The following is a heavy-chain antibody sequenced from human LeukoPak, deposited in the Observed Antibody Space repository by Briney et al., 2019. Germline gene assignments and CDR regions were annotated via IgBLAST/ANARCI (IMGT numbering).Heavy chain of an antibody. CDR1: GFTFSSYE. J-gene: IGHJ4*02. V-gene: IGHV3-48*03. D-gene: IGHD3-3*01. CDR3: ARATYYDFWSGYYGALDY. CDR2: TSSSGSAI. Sequence: GGSLRLSCAASGFTFSSYEMNWVRQAPGKGLEWVSYTSSSGSAIYYAGSVKGRFTISRDNAKNSLYLQMNSLRAEDTAVYYCARATYYDFWSGYYGALDYWGQGTLVTVSS.